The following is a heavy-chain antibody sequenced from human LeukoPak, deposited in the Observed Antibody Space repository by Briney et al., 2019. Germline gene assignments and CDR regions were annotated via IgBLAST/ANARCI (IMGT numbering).Heavy chain of an antibody. CDR2: ISWDGGST. D-gene: IGHD6-19*01. CDR1: GFTFDDYT. Sequence: GGSLRLSCAASGFTFDDYTMHWVRQAPGKGLGWVSLISWDGGSTYYADSVKGRFTISRDNSKNSLYLQMNSLRTEDTALYYCAKLPDNIAVAGLNYWGQGTLVTVSS. V-gene: IGHV3-43*01. J-gene: IGHJ4*02. CDR3: AKLPDNIAVAGLNY.